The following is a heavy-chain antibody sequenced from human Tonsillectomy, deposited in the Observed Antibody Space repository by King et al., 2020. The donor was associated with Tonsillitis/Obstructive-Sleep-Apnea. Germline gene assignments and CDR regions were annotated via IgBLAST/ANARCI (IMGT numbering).Heavy chain of an antibody. CDR2: ISSDGSNK. J-gene: IGHJ4*02. V-gene: IGHV3-30*18. CDR1: GFTFSSYG. D-gene: IGHD5-18*01. Sequence: QLVQSGGGVVQPGRSLRLSCAASGFTFSSYGMHWVRQAPGKGLEWVAVISSDGSNKHYADSVKGRFTISRDNSKNTLYLQMNSLRAEDTAVYYCAKVTGYTYGEIDYWGQGTLVTVSS. CDR3: AKVTGYTYGEIDY.